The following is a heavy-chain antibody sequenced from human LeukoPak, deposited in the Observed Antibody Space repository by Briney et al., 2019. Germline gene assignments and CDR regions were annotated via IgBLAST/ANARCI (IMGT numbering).Heavy chain of an antibody. J-gene: IGHJ4*02. CDR1: GFTFSSYA. CDR3: ARDWRYCYDSSGTH. V-gene: IGHV3-30*04. D-gene: IGHD3-22*01. CDR2: ISYDGSNK. Sequence: GGSLRLSCAASGFTFSSYAMHWVRQAPGKGLEWVAVISYDGSNKYYADSVKGRFTISRDNSKNTLYLQMNSLRAEDTAVYYCARDWRYCYDSSGTHWGQGTLVTVSS.